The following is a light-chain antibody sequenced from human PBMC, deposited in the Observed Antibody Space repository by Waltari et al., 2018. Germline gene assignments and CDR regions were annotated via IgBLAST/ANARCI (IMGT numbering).Light chain of an antibody. CDR2: DNN. V-gene: IGLV3-19*01. J-gene: IGLJ2*01. CDR1: GLRRHF. Sequence: SFELTQDPAVSVALGQTVRITCQGDGLRRHFASWYQQKPGQAPILVISDNNKRSSGIPDRFTCSNSGEAASLTITGTQAEDEAVYYCSSRGSSNNHAVVFGGGTNLTVL. CDR3: SSRGSSNNHAVV.